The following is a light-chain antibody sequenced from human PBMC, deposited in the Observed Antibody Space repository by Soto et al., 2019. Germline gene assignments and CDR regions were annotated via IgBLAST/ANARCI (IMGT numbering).Light chain of an antibody. CDR2: EVN. CDR3: CSSGGSPTYV. Sequence: QSFLAQPASVSGSPGQSITIACTGTISNVGSYKLVSWYQQHPGKAPKLMIFEVNKRPSGVSNRFSGSKSGNTASLTISGLKVEDEADYYCCSSGGSPTYVFGTGTKVTVL. CDR1: ISNVGSYKL. V-gene: IGLV2-23*02. J-gene: IGLJ1*01.